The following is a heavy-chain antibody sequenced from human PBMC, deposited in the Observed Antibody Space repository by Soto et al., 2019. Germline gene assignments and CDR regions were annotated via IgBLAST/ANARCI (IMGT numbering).Heavy chain of an antibody. V-gene: IGHV4-39*01. CDR3: ASGYDILTGYPRGDYDGMDV. D-gene: IGHD3-9*01. CDR1: GGSISSSSYY. CDR2: IYYSGST. J-gene: IGHJ6*04. Sequence: QLQLQESGPGLVKPSETLSLTCTVSGGSISSSSYYWGWIRQPPGKGLEWIGSIYYSGSTYYNPSLKRRVTISVDTSKNQFSLKLSSVTAADPAVYYCASGYDILTGYPRGDYDGMDVWGEGTTVTVSS.